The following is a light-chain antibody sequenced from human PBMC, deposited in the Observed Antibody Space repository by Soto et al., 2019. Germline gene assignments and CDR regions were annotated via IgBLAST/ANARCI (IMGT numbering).Light chain of an antibody. V-gene: IGLV2-14*01. J-gene: IGLJ1*01. CDR3: NSYTSSSTHYV. CDR2: EVS. Sequence: QSALTQPASVSGSPGQSMTISCTGTSSDIGTYNYVSWYQQHPGKAPKLMLYEVSNRPSGVSNRFFGSKSGNTASLTISGLQAEDEADYFCNSYTSSSTHYVFGTGTKLTVL. CDR1: SSDIGTYNY.